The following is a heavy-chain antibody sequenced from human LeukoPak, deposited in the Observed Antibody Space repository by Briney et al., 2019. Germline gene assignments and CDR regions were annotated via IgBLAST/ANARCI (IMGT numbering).Heavy chain of an antibody. J-gene: IGHJ5*02. D-gene: IGHD3-10*01. V-gene: IGHV3-53*01. Sequence: GGSLRLSCAASGFTVSSNYMSWVRQAPGKGLGWVSVIYSGGSTHYADSVRGRFTISRDNSKNTFYLQMNSLRAEDTAVYYCARGVSYGSGSYIGDPWGQGTLVTVSS. CDR1: GFTVSSNY. CDR3: ARGVSYGSGSYIGDP. CDR2: IYSGGST.